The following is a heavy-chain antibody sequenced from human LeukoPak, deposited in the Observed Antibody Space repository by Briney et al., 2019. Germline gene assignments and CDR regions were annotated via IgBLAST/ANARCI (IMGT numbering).Heavy chain of an antibody. CDR3: ARALDSSSSRYQAFEY. CDR2: IKQDESDK. D-gene: IGHD2-2*01. Sequence: GGSLRLSCAASGFTFSSYWMSWVRQAPGKGLGWVANIKQDESDKFYVDSVKGRFTISRDNAKNSVYLKMNTLRAEDTAVYYCARALDSSSSRYQAFEYWGQGTLVTVSS. V-gene: IGHV3-7*01. J-gene: IGHJ4*02. CDR1: GFTFSSYW.